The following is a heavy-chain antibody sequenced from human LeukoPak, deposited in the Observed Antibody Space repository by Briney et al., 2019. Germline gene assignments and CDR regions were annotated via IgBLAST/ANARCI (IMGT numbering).Heavy chain of an antibody. D-gene: IGHD6-6*01. Sequence: LGESLQISCKGSGSRFTNYWIGWVRQMPGKGLEWMGILYPGASAGDSDTRYSPSFQGQVTISADKSITTAYLQWSSLKASDTAMYYCARPYTLAAIIGTNDAFDIWGQGTMVTVSS. CDR1: GSRFTNYW. J-gene: IGHJ3*02. CDR3: ARPYTLAAIIGTNDAFDI. CDR2: LYPGASAGDSDT. V-gene: IGHV5-51*01.